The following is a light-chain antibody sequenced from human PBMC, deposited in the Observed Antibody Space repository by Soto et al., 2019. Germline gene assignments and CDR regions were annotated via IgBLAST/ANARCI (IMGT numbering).Light chain of an antibody. CDR1: SSNIGTDSH. Sequence: QSVLTQPPPVSGAPGQRVTISCTGTSSNIGTDSHVHWYQQLPGTAPKLLIYANNNRPSGVPDRFSGSKSGTSASLAITGLQAEDEAEYYCQSSDSSLSGAVFGGGTKLTVL. J-gene: IGLJ2*01. CDR2: ANN. CDR3: QSSDSSLSGAV. V-gene: IGLV1-40*01.